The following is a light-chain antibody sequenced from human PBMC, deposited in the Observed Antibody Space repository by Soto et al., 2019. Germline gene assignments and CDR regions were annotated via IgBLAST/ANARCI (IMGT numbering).Light chain of an antibody. Sequence: EIVMTQSPATLSVSPGERATLSCRASQSIDINLVWYQQKPGQSPRLLIFRASTRASGVPARFSGSGSGTEFTLTISSLQSEDFAVYYCQQYHHWPPITFGQGTRLEI. CDR2: RAS. CDR1: QSIDIN. J-gene: IGKJ5*01. V-gene: IGKV3-15*01. CDR3: QQYHHWPPIT.